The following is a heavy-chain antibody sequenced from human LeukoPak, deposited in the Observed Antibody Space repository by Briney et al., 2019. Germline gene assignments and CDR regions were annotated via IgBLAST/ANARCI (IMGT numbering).Heavy chain of an antibody. CDR3: ARRVYDYVWGSYRPDYFDY. Sequence: ASVKVSCKASGGTFSSYAISWVRQAPGQGLEWMGWISAYNGNTNYAQKLQGRVTMTTDTSTSTAYMELRSLRSDDTAVYYCARRVYDYVWGSYRPDYFDYWGQGTLVTVSS. D-gene: IGHD3-16*02. J-gene: IGHJ4*02. CDR1: GGTFSSYA. V-gene: IGHV1-18*01. CDR2: ISAYNGNT.